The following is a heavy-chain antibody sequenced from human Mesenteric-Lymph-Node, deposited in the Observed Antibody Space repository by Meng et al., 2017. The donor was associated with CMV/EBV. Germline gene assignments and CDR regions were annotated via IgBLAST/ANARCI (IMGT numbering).Heavy chain of an antibody. CDR2: INTDGSDT. V-gene: IGHV3-74*01. J-gene: IGHJ3*01. CDR3: AKDGGYDFAFDV. Sequence: GGSLRLSCAASGFTFSSHWMHWVRQAPGKGLAWVSRINTDGSDTTYADSVKGRFTISRDNAKNTLYLQMNSLRVEDTAVYYCAKDGGYDFAFDVWGQGTMVTVSS. D-gene: IGHD5-12*01. CDR1: GFTFSSHW.